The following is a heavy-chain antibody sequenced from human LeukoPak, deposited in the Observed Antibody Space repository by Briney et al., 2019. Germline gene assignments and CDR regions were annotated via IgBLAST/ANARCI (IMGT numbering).Heavy chain of an antibody. V-gene: IGHV3-15*01. J-gene: IGHJ4*02. Sequence: GGSLRLSCAASGFIFSSYAMSWVRQAPGKGLEWVGRIKSKTDGGTTDYAAPVKGRFTISRDDSKNTLYLQMNSLKTEDTAVYYCTTDEDYASFDYWGQGTLVTVSS. CDR3: TTDEDYASFDY. CDR2: IKSKTDGGTT. D-gene: IGHD4-17*01. CDR1: GFIFSSYA.